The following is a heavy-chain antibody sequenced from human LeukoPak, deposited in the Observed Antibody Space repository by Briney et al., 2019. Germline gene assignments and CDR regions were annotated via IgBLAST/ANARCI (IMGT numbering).Heavy chain of an antibody. CDR1: GFTFSSYA. CDR2: IYSGGST. Sequence: GGSLRLSCAAPGFTFSSYAMNWVRQAPGKGLEWVSVIYSGGSTYYADSVKGRFTISRDNSKNTLYLQMNSLRAEDTAVYYCARLGGYYGSGSYTHHAFDIWGQGTMVTVSS. D-gene: IGHD3-10*01. V-gene: IGHV3-66*01. CDR3: ARLGGYYGSGSYTHHAFDI. J-gene: IGHJ3*02.